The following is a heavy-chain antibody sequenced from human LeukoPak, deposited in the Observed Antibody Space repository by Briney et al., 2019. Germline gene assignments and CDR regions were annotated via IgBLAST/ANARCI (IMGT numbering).Heavy chain of an antibody. V-gene: IGHV3-23*01. CDR2: INAGGDDT. D-gene: IGHD1-1*01. CDR3: AKRQLERKFYFEY. J-gene: IGHJ4*02. CDR1: GFTFSASA. Sequence: GGSLRLSCAASGFTFSASAMNWVRQAPGKGLEWVSSINAGGDDTHYADSAKGRFTISRDNSKNTLYLQMSSLRAEDTALYFCAKRQLERKFYFEYWGQGTLVTVSS.